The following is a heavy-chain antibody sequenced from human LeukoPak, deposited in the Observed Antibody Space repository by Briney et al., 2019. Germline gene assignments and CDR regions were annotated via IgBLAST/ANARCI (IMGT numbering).Heavy chain of an antibody. Sequence: ASVKVSCKASGYTFTNYGISWVRQAPGQGLEWMGWIRGYNGNTNYAQKLQGRVTMTTDTSTSTAYMELRSLTSDDTAVYYCARDAREVLLWFGEFFPWGQGTPVTVSS. V-gene: IGHV1-18*01. CDR2: IRGYNGNT. CDR1: GYTFTNYG. CDR3: ARDAREVLLWFGEFFP. J-gene: IGHJ4*01. D-gene: IGHD3-10*01.